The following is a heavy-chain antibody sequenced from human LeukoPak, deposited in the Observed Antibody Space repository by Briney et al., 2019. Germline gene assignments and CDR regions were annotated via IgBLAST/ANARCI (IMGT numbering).Heavy chain of an antibody. J-gene: IGHJ4*02. V-gene: IGHV3-7*01. CDR2: INQDGGRE. Sequence: PGGSLRLSCAASGLSFSSHWMTWVRQAPGKGLEWVANINQDGGRENYVDSVKGRFSISRDNAKNSLYLQMNSLRAEDTAVYYCARVYYDSSGYLIWGQGTLVTVSS. CDR3: ARVYYDSSGYLI. D-gene: IGHD3-22*01. CDR1: GLSFSSHW.